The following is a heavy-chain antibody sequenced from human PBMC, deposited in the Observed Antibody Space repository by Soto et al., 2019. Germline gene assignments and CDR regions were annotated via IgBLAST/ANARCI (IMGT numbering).Heavy chain of an antibody. Sequence: GGSLRLSCAASGFTFSSYWMTWVRQAPGKGLEWVADIKGDGSEKYYVDSVKGRFTISRDNAKNSLYLQMSSLRAEDTAVYYCATLVVPAAMGYYYFYYMDVWGKGTTVTVSS. V-gene: IGHV3-7*01. CDR3: ATLVVPAAMGYYYFYYMDV. J-gene: IGHJ6*03. D-gene: IGHD2-2*01. CDR2: IKGDGSEK. CDR1: GFTFSSYW.